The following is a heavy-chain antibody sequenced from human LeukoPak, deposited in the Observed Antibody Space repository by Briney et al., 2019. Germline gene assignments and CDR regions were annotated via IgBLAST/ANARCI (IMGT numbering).Heavy chain of an antibody. CDR1: GYTFTGYY. Sequence: ASVKVSCKASGYTFTGYYMHWVRQAPGQGLEWMGWINPNSGGTNYAQKFQGRVTMTRDTSISTAYMELSRLRSDDTAVYYCARGLPGYYYYYMDVWGKGTTATVSS. V-gene: IGHV1-2*02. CDR2: INPNSGGT. D-gene: IGHD7-27*01. CDR3: ARGLPGYYYYYMDV. J-gene: IGHJ6*03.